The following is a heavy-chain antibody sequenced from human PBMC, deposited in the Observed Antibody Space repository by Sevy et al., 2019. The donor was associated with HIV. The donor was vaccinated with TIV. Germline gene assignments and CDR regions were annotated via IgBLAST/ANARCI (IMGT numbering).Heavy chain of an antibody. Sequence: ASVKVSCKASEYPFNSYQMHWVRQAPGQVPEWMGRINPNTGGTTYAQKFQGRVAMTRDTSINTAFMELTRLTSDDTAIYYCVRDLEWSLGYWGQGTLVTVSS. CDR3: VRDLEWSLGY. CDR2: INPNTGGT. CDR1: EYPFNSYQ. V-gene: IGHV1-2*06. J-gene: IGHJ4*02. D-gene: IGHD3-3*01.